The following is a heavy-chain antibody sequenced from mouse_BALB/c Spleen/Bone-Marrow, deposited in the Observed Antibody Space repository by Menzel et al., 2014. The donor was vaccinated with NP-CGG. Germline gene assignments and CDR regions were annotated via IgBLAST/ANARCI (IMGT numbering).Heavy chain of an antibody. CDR1: GFTFSDYY. J-gene: IGHJ3*01. V-gene: IGHV5-4*02. CDR2: ISDGGSYT. Sequence: DVKLVASGGGLVKPGGPLKLSCAASGFTFSDYYMYWVRQTPEKRLEWVATISDGGSYTYYPDSVKGRFTISRDNVKNILYLQMSSLKSEDTAMYYCVLRWFAYWGQGTLVTVSA. D-gene: IGHD1-1*01. CDR3: VLRWFAY.